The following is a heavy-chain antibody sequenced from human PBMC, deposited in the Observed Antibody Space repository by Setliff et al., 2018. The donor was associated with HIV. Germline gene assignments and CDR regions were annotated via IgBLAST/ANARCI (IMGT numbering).Heavy chain of an antibody. CDR1: GGSLNSTSYY. Sequence: PSETLSLTCIVSGGSLNSTSYYWGWICQPPGQGQEWIGSISYSGDTFYNTSLKTRITISVDPSKNHLSLKVSSLTAADTAVYYCARAPYYDYRGLAVYYFDYWGQGTLVTVSS. CDR2: ISYSGDT. J-gene: IGHJ4*02. CDR3: ARAPYYDYRGLAVYYFDY. V-gene: IGHV4-39*07. D-gene: IGHD3-22*01.